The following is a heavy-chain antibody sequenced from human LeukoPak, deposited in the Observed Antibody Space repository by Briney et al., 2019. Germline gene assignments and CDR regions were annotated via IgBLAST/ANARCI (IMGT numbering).Heavy chain of an antibody. CDR3: ARHPLIAAAGNGFDY. Sequence: GESLKISCKGSGYSFTSYWIGWVRQMPGKGLEWMGIIYPGDSDTRYSPSFQGQVTISADKSISTAYLQWSSLKASDTAMYYCARHPLIAAAGNGFDYWGQGTLVTVSS. D-gene: IGHD6-13*01. J-gene: IGHJ4*02. CDR1: GYSFTSYW. CDR2: IYPGDSDT. V-gene: IGHV5-51*01.